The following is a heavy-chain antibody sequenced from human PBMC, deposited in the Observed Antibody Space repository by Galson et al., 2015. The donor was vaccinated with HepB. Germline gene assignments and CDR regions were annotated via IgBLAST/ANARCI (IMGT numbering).Heavy chain of an antibody. V-gene: IGHV3-23*01. CDR2: ISGSGGST. D-gene: IGHD3-22*01. Sequence: SLRLSCAASGFTFSSYAMSWVRQAPGKGLEWVSAISGSGGSTYYADSVKGRFTISRDNSKNTLYLQMNSLRAEDTAVYYCAKASGYYYDSSGYYDFDYWGQGTLVTVSS. J-gene: IGHJ4*02. CDR1: GFTFSSYA. CDR3: AKASGYYYDSSGYYDFDY.